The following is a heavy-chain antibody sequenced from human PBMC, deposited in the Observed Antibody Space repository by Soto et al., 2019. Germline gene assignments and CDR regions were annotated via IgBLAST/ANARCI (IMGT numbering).Heavy chain of an antibody. V-gene: IGHV1-8*01. CDR1: GYTFTSYD. Sequence: ASVKVSCKASGYTFTSYDINWVRQATGQGVEGMGWMNPKSGNTGYAQKFQGRVTMTRNTSISTAYMELSCLRSEDTAVYYCAVVGNGPAPVYYDFWSGYYYGMDVWGQGTTVTVSS. D-gene: IGHD3-3*01. J-gene: IGHJ6*02. CDR2: MNPKSGNT. CDR3: AVVGNGPAPVYYDFWSGYYYGMDV.